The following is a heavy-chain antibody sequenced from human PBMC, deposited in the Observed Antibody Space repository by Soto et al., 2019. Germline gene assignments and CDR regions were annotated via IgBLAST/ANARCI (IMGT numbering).Heavy chain of an antibody. J-gene: IGHJ6*03. Sequence: GASVKVSCKASGYTFTSYYMHWVRQAPGQGLEWMGIINPSGGSTSYAQKFQGRVTMTRDTSTSTVYMELSSLRSEDTAVYYCARESALRCVVWYYYDYYYMDVWGKGTTVTISS. CDR2: INPSGGST. CDR1: GYTFTSYY. V-gene: IGHV1-46*03. D-gene: IGHD3-9*01. CDR3: ARESALRCVVWYYYDYYYMDV.